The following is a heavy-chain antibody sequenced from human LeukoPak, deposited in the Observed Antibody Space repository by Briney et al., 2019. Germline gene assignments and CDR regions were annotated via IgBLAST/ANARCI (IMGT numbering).Heavy chain of an antibody. CDR2: INHSGST. J-gene: IGHJ5*02. CDR3: AASGYCSGGSCYLNWFDP. D-gene: IGHD2-15*01. V-gene: IGHV4-34*01. CDR1: GGSFSGYY. Sequence: SETLSLTCAVYGGSFSGYYWSWIRQPPGKGLEWIGEINHSGSTNYNPSLKSRVTISVDTSKNQFPLKLSSVTAADTAVYYCAASGYCSGGSCYLNWFDPWGQGTLVTVSS.